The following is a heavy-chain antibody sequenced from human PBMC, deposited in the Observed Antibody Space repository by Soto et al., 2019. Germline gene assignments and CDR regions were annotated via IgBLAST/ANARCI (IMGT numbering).Heavy chain of an antibody. J-gene: IGHJ4*02. CDR3: ARDGDSGRYDYFDY. Sequence: SETLSLTCTVSGGSVSSGSYYWSWIRQPPGKGLEWIGYIYYSGSTNYNPSLKSRVTISVDTSKNQFSLKLSSVTAADTAVYYCARDGDSGRYDYFDYWGQGTLVTVSS. CDR2: IYYSGST. V-gene: IGHV4-61*01. CDR1: GGSVSSGSYY. D-gene: IGHD1-26*01.